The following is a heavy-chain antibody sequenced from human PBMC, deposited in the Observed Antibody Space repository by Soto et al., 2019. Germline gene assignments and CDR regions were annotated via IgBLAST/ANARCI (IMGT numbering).Heavy chain of an antibody. V-gene: IGHV3-48*02. CDR1: GFTLSNYA. Sequence: EVQLVESGGGLVQPGGSLRLSCAASGFTLSNYAVNWVRQAPGKGLEWVSYISSDSRYIYHGDSVKGRFTISRDNARNSVYLQTNSLRDEDTAVYYCARIKLVDFFFINVDVYDMDVWGQGTPVTVSS. CDR3: ARIKLVDFFFINVDVYDMDV. CDR2: ISSDSRYI. D-gene: IGHD2-15*01. J-gene: IGHJ6*02.